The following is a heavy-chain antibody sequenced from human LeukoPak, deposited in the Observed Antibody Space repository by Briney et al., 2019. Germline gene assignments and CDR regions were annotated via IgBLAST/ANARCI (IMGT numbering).Heavy chain of an antibody. CDR1: GGSFSGYY. V-gene: IGHV4-34*01. CDR3: ARRAGYDYGQIDH. CDR2: INDSGST. J-gene: IGHJ4*02. Sequence: SETQSLTCAVYGGSFSGYYWSWIRQPPGKGLEWIGEINDSGSTNYNPSLKSRVTISVDTSNNRVSLKVDSVTAADTAVYYCARRAGYDYGQIDHWGRGTLVTVSS. D-gene: IGHD5-18*01.